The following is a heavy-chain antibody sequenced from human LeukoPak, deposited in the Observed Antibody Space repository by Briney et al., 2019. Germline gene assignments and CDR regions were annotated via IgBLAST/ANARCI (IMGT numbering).Heavy chain of an antibody. D-gene: IGHD2-2*01. CDR3: ARPDIVVVPAANAFDI. J-gene: IGHJ3*02. CDR1: GGSISSSSYY. CDR2: IYYSGST. V-gene: IGHV4-39*01. Sequence: SETLSLTCTVSGGSISSSSYYWGWIRQPPGKGLEWIGSIYYSGSTYYNPPLKSRVTISVDTSKNQFSLKLSSVTAADTAVYYCARPDIVVVPAANAFDIWGQGTMVTVSS.